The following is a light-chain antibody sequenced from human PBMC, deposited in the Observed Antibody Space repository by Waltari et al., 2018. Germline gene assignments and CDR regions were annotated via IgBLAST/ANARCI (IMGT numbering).Light chain of an antibody. CDR2: WAS. V-gene: IGKV4-1*01. J-gene: IGKJ1*01. Sequence: DIVMTQSPDSLAVSLGERATLHCKSSQSVLYSSNNKNYLAWYQQKPGQPPKLLIYWASTRESGVPDRFSGSESGTDFTLTISSLQAEDVAVYYCQQYYTTPRTFGQGTKVEIK. CDR1: QSVLYSSNNKNY. CDR3: QQYYTTPRT.